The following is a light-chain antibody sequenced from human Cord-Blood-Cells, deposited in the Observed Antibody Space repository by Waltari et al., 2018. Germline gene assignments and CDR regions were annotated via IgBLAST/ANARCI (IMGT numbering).Light chain of an antibody. V-gene: IGKV1-8*01. Sequence: AIRMTQSPSSFSASTGDRVTTTCRASQGISSYLAWYQQNPGKAPKLLIYAASTLQSGVPSKFGGSGSGTDFTLTISCLQSEDFATYYCQQYYSYPPWTFGQGTKVEIK. CDR2: AAS. J-gene: IGKJ1*01. CDR1: QGISSY. CDR3: QQYYSYPPWT.